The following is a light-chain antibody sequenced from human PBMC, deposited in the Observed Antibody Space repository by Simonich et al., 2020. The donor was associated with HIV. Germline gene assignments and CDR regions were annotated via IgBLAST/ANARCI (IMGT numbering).Light chain of an antibody. CDR2: KDS. CDR3: QSADSSGTYWV. V-gene: IGLV3-25*03. CDR1: ALPKQY. Sequence: SYELTQPPSVSVSPGQTARITCSGDALPKQYAYWYQQKPGQAPVLVIDKDSERPSGIPERFYCSSSGTTVTLTISGVQAEDEADYYCQSADSSGTYWVFGGGTKLTVL. J-gene: IGLJ3*02.